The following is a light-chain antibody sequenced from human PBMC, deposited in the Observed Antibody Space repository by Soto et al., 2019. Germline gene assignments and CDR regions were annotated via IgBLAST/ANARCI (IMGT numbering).Light chain of an antibody. CDR3: SSYAGIYTYVL. CDR1: SRDVGSYEY. J-gene: IGLJ2*01. CDR2: DVS. Sequence: SVLTQPRSVSGSPGQSVTISCTGTSRDVGSYEYVSWYQQHPGKAPNLMIYDVSKRPSGVPDRFSGSKSGNTASLTISGLQADDEADYYCSSYAGIYTYVLFGGGTKVTVL. V-gene: IGLV2-11*01.